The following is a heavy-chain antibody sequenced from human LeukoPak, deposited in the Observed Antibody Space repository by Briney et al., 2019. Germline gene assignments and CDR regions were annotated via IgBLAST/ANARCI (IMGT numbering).Heavy chain of an antibody. D-gene: IGHD1-26*01. CDR1: GGSISNYY. Sequence: PSETLSLTCTVSGGSISNYYWTWIRQPPGKGLEWIGFISYSGNTNYNPSLKSRVTISLDTSKNQFSLKLISVTAADTAVYYCARGGNYWPQWWFDPWGRGTLVSVSS. CDR3: ARGGNYWPQWWFDP. CDR2: ISYSGNT. J-gene: IGHJ5*02. V-gene: IGHV4-59*01.